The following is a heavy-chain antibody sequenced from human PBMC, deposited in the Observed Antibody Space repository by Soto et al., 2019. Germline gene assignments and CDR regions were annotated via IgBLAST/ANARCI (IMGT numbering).Heavy chain of an antibody. J-gene: IGHJ5*02. D-gene: IGHD6-13*01. Sequence: QEQLVESGGGVVQPGTSLRLSCVASGFTFNSYGMHWVRQAPGKGLGRVAAIWFDGSDKYYADSVKGRFTICRDSSKTPVQLKLSSLRGEETGVYYCAGWVGGAAGRFDPWGQGTLVIVSS. CDR1: GFTFNSYG. V-gene: IGHV3-33*01. CDR3: AGWVGGAAGRFDP. CDR2: IWFDGSDK.